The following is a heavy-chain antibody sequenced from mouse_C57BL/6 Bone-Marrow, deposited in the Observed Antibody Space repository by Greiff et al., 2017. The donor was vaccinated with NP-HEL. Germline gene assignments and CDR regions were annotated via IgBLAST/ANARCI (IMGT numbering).Heavy chain of an antibody. V-gene: IGHV1-64*01. CDR3: ARAIYLRWFDY. D-gene: IGHD1-1*01. J-gene: IGHJ3*01. CDR2: IHPNSGST. Sequence: VQLQQPGAELVKPGASVKLSCKASGYTFTSYWMHWVKQRPGQGLEWIGMIHPNSGSTNYNEKFKSKAILTVDKSTSTAYMQISSLTSDDTAVYYCARAIYLRWFDYWGQGTMVTVSA. CDR1: GYTFTSYW.